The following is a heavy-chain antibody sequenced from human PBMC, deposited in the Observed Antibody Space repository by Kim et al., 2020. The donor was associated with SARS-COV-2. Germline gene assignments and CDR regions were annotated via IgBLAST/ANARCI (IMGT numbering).Heavy chain of an antibody. V-gene: IGHV3-23*01. J-gene: IGHJ6*01. CDR2: ISGDGDMT. D-gene: IGHD2-2*01. CDR1: GFTVSGYA. CDR3: AKDQSVTSSWYGANY. Sequence: GGSLRLSCVASGFTVSGYAMSWVRQAPGKGLEWVSAISGDGDMTYYAASVKGRFTVSRDISKNTLYLHVNSLSVEDTAVYFCAKDQSVTSSWYGANY.